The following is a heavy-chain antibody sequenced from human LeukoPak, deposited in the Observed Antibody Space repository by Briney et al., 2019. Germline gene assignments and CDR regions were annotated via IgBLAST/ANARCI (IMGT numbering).Heavy chain of an antibody. CDR1: GYSFTSYW. CDR3: ARSSMVRGVMEYVWFDY. J-gene: IGHJ4*02. V-gene: IGHV5-51*01. CDR2: IYPGDSDT. Sequence: GESLKISCKGSGYSFTSYWIGWVRQMPGKGLEWMGIIYPGDSDTRSSPSFQGQVTISADKSISTAYLQWSSLKASDTAMYYCARSSMVRGVMEYVWFDYWGQGTLVTVSS. D-gene: IGHD3-10*01.